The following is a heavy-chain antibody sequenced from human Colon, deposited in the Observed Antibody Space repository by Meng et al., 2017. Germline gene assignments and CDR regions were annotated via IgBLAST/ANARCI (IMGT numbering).Heavy chain of an antibody. D-gene: IGHD1-14*01. J-gene: IGHJ5*02. CDR1: GFTFSSHG. CDR3: ARDGGITGTGILYNWFYP. V-gene: IGHV3-33*01. Sequence: GESLKISCAASGFTFSSHGIHWVRQAPGKGLEWVAAIWHDGSNEHYGDSVKGRFAVSRDNSQNTVYLQLNSLRAEDTAVYYCARDGGITGTGILYNWFYPWGQGTLVTVSS. CDR2: IWHDGSNE.